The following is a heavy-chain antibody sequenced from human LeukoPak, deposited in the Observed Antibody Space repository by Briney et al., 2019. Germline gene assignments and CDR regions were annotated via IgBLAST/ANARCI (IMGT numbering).Heavy chain of an antibody. CDR1: GYTFINYG. CDR2: INPYNDNK. D-gene: IGHD6-13*01. Sequence: ASVKVSCKASGYTFINYGISWVRQAPGQGLEWLGWINPYNDNKDYAQNLQGRVTLTADTSTNTAYMEMRSLTSDDTAVYYCATIATIGPFDNWGQGTLVTVSS. CDR3: ATIATIGPFDN. J-gene: IGHJ4*02. V-gene: IGHV1-18*01.